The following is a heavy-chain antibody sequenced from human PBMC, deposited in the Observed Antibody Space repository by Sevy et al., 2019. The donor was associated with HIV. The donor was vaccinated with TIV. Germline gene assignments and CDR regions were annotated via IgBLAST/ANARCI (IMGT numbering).Heavy chain of an antibody. Sequence: GGSLRLSCAASGFTFSNYGMDWVRQAPGKGLEWVAVIWNDGSNKYYADSVKGRFTISRDNSKNTLYLQMNSLRVEDTAVYFCARGGDFNDRSAKRDFDYWGQRTLVTVSS. CDR3: ARGGDFNDRSAKRDFDY. V-gene: IGHV3-33*01. CDR1: GFTFSNYG. CDR2: IWNDGSNK. J-gene: IGHJ4*02. D-gene: IGHD3-22*01.